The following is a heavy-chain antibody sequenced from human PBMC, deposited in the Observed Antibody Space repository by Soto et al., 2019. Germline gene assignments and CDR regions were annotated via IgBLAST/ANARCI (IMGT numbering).Heavy chain of an antibody. J-gene: IGHJ5*02. CDR1: GYTFTSYG. D-gene: IGHD2-2*01. Sequence: GASVKVSCTASGYTFTSYGISWVRQAPGQGLEWMGWISAYNGNTNYAQKLQGRVTMTTDTSTSTAYMELRSLRSDDTAVYYCARFIVVAPRGWFDPWGQGTLVTVSS. CDR3: ARFIVVAPRGWFDP. CDR2: ISAYNGNT. V-gene: IGHV1-18*01.